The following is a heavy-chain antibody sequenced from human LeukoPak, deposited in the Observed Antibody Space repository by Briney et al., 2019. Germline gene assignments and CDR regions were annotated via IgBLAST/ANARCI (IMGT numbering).Heavy chain of an antibody. J-gene: IGHJ4*02. CDR3: ARASRIAVACFDY. CDR1: GFTFSSYW. D-gene: IGHD6-19*01. Sequence: GGSLRLSCAASGFTFSSYWMSWVRQAPGKGLEWVANIKQDGSEKYYADSVKGRFTISRDNAKNSLYLQMNSLRAEDTAVYYCARASRIAVACFDYWGQGTLVTVSS. V-gene: IGHV3-7*01. CDR2: IKQDGSEK.